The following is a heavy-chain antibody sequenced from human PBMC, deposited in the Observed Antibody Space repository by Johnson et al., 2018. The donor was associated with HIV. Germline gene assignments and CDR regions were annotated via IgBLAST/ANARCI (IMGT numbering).Heavy chain of an antibody. Sequence: VQLVESGGGVVRPGGSLRLSCAASGFIFRNYWMHWVRQAPGKGLVWVARIYSDGSDTAYADSVKGRFTISRDNAKRTLYLQMNSLRAEDTAVYYCARKQWLELPSDAFDIWGQGTMVTVSS. CDR2: IYSDGSDT. V-gene: IGHV3-74*03. D-gene: IGHD6-19*01. CDR3: ARKQWLELPSDAFDI. J-gene: IGHJ3*02. CDR1: GFIFRNYW.